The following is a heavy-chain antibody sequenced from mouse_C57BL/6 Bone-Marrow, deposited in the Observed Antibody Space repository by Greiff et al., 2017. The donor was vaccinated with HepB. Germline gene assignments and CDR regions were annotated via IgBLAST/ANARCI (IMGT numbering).Heavy chain of an antibody. D-gene: IGHD1-1*01. CDR1: GFTFSSYA. V-gene: IGHV5-9-1*02. CDR2: ISSGGGYI. J-gene: IGHJ3*01. CDR3: TRFDYYGSSSRFAY. Sequence: KLQESGEGLVKPGGSLKLSCAASGFTFSSYAMSWVRQTPEKRLEWVAYISSGGGYIYYADTVKGRFTISRDNARNTLYLQMSSLKSEDTAMYYCTRFDYYGSSSRFAYWGQGTLVTVSA.